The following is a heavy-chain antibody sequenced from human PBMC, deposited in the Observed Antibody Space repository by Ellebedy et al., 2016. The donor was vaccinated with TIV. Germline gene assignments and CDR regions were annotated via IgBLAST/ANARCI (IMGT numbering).Heavy chain of an antibody. J-gene: IGHJ4*02. CDR3: ATQATGHYNFDY. Sequence: GSLRLSCTVSDDAFGSSRLSWGWIRQPPGKGLEWIGNIYFIGHTYYNPSLRGRVTISLDGPQSQFSLRLSSVTAADTAVYYCATQATGHYNFDYWGQGTLVTVSS. D-gene: IGHD3-9*01. CDR2: IYFIGHT. V-gene: IGHV4-39*07. CDR1: DDAFGSSRLS.